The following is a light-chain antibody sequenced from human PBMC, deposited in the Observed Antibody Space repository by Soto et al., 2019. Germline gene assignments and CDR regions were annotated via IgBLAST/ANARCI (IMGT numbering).Light chain of an antibody. J-gene: IGLJ2*01. CDR3: SSSTGSNTLV. Sequence: QSVLTQPPSASGSPGQSVTISCTGTSSDVRGYNYVSWYQQHPDKAPKLMIYEVNKRPSGVPGRFSGSKSGNTASLTVSGLQAEDEADYYCSSSTGSNTLVFGGGTKLTVL. CDR1: SSDVRGYNY. V-gene: IGLV2-8*01. CDR2: EVN.